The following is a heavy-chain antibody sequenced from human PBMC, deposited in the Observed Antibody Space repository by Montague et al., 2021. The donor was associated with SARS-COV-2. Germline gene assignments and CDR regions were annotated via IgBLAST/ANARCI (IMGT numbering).Heavy chain of an antibody. CDR3: VRPPRGGYNYPFDY. Sequence: SLRLSCAASGFTFSSYWMHWIRQAPGKGLAWVSCINSDGSITTYADSVKGRFTISRDNAKNTVYMQMNSLRAEDTAVYYCVRPPRGGYNYPFDYWGLGTLVTVSS. J-gene: IGHJ4*02. CDR2: INSDGSIT. V-gene: IGHV3-74*01. CDR1: GFTFSSYW. D-gene: IGHD5-24*01.